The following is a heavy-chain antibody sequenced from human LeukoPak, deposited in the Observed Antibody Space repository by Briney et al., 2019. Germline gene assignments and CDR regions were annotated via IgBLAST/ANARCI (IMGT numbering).Heavy chain of an antibody. Sequence: SETLSLTCIVSADAITSHFYWGWIRQPPGNGGKGLEWIASVYHSGANYVNPSLKSRVTISVDTSKNQFSLKLSSVTAADTAVYYCARYSSSWYGAFDIWGQGTMVTVSS. D-gene: IGHD6-13*01. CDR3: ARYSSSWYGAFDI. V-gene: IGHV4-38-2*02. J-gene: IGHJ3*02. CDR1: ADAITSHFY. CDR2: VYHSGAN.